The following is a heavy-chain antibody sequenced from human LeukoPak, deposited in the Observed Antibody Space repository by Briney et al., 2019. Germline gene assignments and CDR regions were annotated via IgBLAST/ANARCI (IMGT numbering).Heavy chain of an antibody. CDR3: ARDRDGTDY. J-gene: IGHJ4*02. CDR2: IYYSGST. CDR1: GGSISSYY. D-gene: IGHD3-10*01. V-gene: IGHV4-59*01. Sequence: PSETLSLTCTVSGGSISSYYWSWIRQPPGKGLEWIGYIYYSGSTNYNPSLKSRVTISVDTSKNQFSLKLSSVTAADTAVCYCARDRDGTDYWGQGTLVTVSS.